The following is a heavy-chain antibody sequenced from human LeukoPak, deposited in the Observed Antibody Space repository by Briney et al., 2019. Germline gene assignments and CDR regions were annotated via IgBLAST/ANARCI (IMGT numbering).Heavy chain of an antibody. D-gene: IGHD3-22*01. CDR2: IWFDGSNK. CDR3: ARGSYESSGVFDY. J-gene: IGHJ4*02. CDR1: GFTFGSHV. Sequence: SGGSLRLSCAASGFTFGSHVMNWVRQAPGKGPEWVAVIWFDGSNKYYADSVKGRFTISRDNSKNTLYLQMNSLRAEDTAVYYCARGSYESSGVFDYWGQGTPVTVSS. V-gene: IGHV3-33*01.